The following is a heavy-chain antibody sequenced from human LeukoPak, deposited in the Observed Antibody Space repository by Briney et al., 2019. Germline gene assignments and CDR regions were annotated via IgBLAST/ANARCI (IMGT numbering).Heavy chain of an antibody. CDR1: GGSFSSGSYY. Sequence: PSETLSLTCTVSGGSFSSGSYYWSWIRQPPGKGLEWIGYIYYSGSTNYNPSLKSRVTISVDTSKNQFSLKLSSVTAADTAVYYCAVYSSGWYFDYWGQGTLVTVSS. CDR3: AVYSSGWYFDY. V-gene: IGHV4-61*01. J-gene: IGHJ4*02. CDR2: IYYSGST. D-gene: IGHD6-19*01.